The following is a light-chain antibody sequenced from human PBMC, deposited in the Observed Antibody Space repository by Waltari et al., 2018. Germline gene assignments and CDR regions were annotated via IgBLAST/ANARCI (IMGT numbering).Light chain of an antibody. Sequence: QSVLTQPPSASGAPGQRVTIPCSGSSSNIGSNIVILYQQVPGTTPRLLLYRSDQRPSGVPDRFSGAKSGTSASRAISGLRSDDEADYFCASWDDSLNGRWEFGGGTKVTVI. CDR2: RSD. CDR3: ASWDDSLNGRWE. J-gene: IGLJ2*01. CDR1: SSNIGSNI. V-gene: IGLV1-44*01.